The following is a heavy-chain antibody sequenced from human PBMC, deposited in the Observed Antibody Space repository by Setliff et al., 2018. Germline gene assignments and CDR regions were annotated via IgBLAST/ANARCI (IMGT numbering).Heavy chain of an antibody. D-gene: IGHD3-10*01. CDR3: ATGGTYGSGSSYDY. CDR1: GYTFTSYG. CDR2: IIPIFGTA. V-gene: IGHV1-69*13. Sequence: SVKVSCKASGYTFTSYGISWVRQAPGQGLEWMGGIIPIFGTANYAQKFQGRVTITADESTSTAYMELSSLRSEDTAVYYCATGGTYGSGSSYDYWGQGTLVTVSS. J-gene: IGHJ4*02.